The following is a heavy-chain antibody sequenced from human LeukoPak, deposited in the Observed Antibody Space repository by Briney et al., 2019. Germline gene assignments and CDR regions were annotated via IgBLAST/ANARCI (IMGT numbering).Heavy chain of an antibody. CDR2: IYTSGST. J-gene: IGHJ5*02. Sequence: SETLSLTCTVSGGSISSGSYYWSWIRQPAGKGLEWIGRIYTSGSTNYNPSLKSRVTISVDTSKNQFSLKLSSVTAADTAVYYCARDHSGGFDPWGQGTLVTVSS. CDR1: GGSISSGSYY. D-gene: IGHD2-21*01. V-gene: IGHV4-61*02. CDR3: ARDHSGGFDP.